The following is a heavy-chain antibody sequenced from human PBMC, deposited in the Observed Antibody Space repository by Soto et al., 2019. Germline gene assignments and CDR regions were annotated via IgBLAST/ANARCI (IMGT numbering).Heavy chain of an antibody. D-gene: IGHD3-10*01. J-gene: IGHJ6*04. CDR3: ARSYGSGSYSMDV. V-gene: IGHV1-18*01. CDR1: GYTFRNFG. CDR2: ISAYNANA. Sequence: ASVKVSCKASGYTFRNFGISWVRQAPGQGLEWMGWISAYNANANYAQKFQGRLTMTRNTSISTAYMELSSLRSEDTAVYYCARSYGSGSYSMDVWGKGTTVTVSS.